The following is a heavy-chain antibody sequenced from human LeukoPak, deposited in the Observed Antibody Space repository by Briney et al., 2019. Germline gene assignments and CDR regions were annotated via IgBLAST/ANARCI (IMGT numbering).Heavy chain of an antibody. D-gene: IGHD3-10*01. V-gene: IGHV3-7*01. CDR1: GVTFSEYW. CDR3: ASGTHRYGDPVLNY. Sequence: GGSLTLSCAASGVTFSEYWMTWVRQPPGKGLEWVANIKPDGRDKYYVASVEGGFTISSNNAKNSLYLQRNSLAAEATALYSGASGTHRYGDPVLNYWGQGTLVIVSS. CDR2: IKPDGRDK. J-gene: IGHJ4*02.